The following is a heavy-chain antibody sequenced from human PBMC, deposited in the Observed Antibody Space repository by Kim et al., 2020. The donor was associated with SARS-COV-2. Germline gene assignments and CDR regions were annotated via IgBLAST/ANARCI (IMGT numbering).Heavy chain of an antibody. CDR3: AREGSRQPLQPGFDP. D-gene: IGHD2-15*01. CDR2: IYYSGST. V-gene: IGHV4-31*03. J-gene: IGHJ5*02. Sequence: SETLSLTCTVSGGSISSGCYYWSWIRQHPGKGLEWIGYIYYSGSTYYTPSLQSRVTISVDTSKNQFSLKLSSVTAADTAVYYCAREGSRQPLQPGFDPWGQGTLVTVSS. CDR1: GGSISSGCYY.